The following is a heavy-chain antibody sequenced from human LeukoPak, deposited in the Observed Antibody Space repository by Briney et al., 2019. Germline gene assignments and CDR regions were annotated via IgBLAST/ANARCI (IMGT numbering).Heavy chain of an antibody. Sequence: SETLSLTCTVSGGSISSGGYYWRWIRQPPGKGLEWIGYIYHSGSTYYNPSLKSRVTISVDRSKNQFSLKLSSVTAADTAVYYRARDPLNWGRGDYWGQGTLVTVSS. D-gene: IGHD7-27*01. V-gene: IGHV4-30-2*01. CDR1: GGSISSGGYY. CDR3: ARDPLNWGRGDY. CDR2: IYHSGST. J-gene: IGHJ4*02.